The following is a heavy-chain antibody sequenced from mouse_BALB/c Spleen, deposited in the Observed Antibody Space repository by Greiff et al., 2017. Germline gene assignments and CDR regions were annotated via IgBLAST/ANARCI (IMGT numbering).Heavy chain of an antibody. V-gene: IGHV1-69*02. Sequence: QVQLQQPGAELVRPGASVKLSCKASGYTFTSYWINWVKQRPGQGLEWIGNIYPSDSYTNYNQKFKDKATLTVDKSSSTAYMQLSSPTSEDSAVYYCTRSRGNLYYFDYWGQGTTLTVSS. D-gene: IGHD2-1*01. CDR2: IYPSDSYT. CDR3: TRSRGNLYYFDY. CDR1: GYTFTSYW. J-gene: IGHJ2*01.